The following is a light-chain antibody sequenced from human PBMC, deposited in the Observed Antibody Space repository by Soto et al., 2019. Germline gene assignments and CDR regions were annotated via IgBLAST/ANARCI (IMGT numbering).Light chain of an antibody. Sequence: QSVLTQPXSXXXXXXXXXXISCTGTSSDVGGYNYVSWYQQHPGKAPKLMIYEVSYRPSGVSNRFSGSKSGNTASLTISGLQAEDEADYYCSSYTTSSTLVVFGGGTKLTVL. CDR3: SSYTTSSTLVV. CDR2: EVS. V-gene: IGLV2-14*01. J-gene: IGLJ2*01. CDR1: SSDVGGYNY.